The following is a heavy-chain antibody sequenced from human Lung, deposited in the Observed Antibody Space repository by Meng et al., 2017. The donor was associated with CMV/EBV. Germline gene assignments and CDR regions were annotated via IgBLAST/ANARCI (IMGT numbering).Heavy chain of an antibody. Sequence: GESXKISCAASGFTFSDFYMSWIRQAPGKGLEWVSYITSSGRTIHYADSVKGRFTVSRDNAKNSLYLQMNSLRAEDTAVYYCARGSRVTMIVVAPSGWGHGTLVTVSS. D-gene: IGHD3-22*01. J-gene: IGHJ4*03. CDR3: ARGSRVTMIVVAPSG. CDR1: GFTFSDFY. V-gene: IGHV3-11*01. CDR2: ITSSGRTI.